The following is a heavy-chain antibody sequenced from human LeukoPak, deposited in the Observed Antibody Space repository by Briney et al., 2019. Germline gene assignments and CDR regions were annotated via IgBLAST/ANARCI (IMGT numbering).Heavy chain of an antibody. V-gene: IGHV4-39*01. D-gene: IGHD3-22*01. CDR3: ATSTLRRDYYLSSGYYHWFDP. CDR2: IYYSGST. J-gene: IGHJ5*02. CDR1: GGSISSSSNY. Sequence: SETLSLTCTVSGGSISSSSNYWGWIRQPPGQGLEWIGSIYYSGSTYYTPSLKSRVTISVDTSKSQFSLKLNSVTAADTAVYYCATSTLRRDYYLSSGYYHWFDPWGQGTLVTVSS.